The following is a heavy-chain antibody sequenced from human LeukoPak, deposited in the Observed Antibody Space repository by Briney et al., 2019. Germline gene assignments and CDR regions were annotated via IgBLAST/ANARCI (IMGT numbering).Heavy chain of an antibody. CDR2: INPSGGSK. D-gene: IGHD3-10*01. CDR1: GYTFTNYY. V-gene: IGHV1-46*01. J-gene: IGHJ4*02. CDR3: ARDHYYYYGSGSYYPLGCYC. Sequence: GAAVTVSHMESGYTFTNYYMHWVRQAPGQGREGMGIINPSGGSKSYEQKLQSRVTMSMDTSTSTFYMELSCLRSEDTAVYYCARDHYYYYGSGSYYPLGCYCWGQGTLVTAS.